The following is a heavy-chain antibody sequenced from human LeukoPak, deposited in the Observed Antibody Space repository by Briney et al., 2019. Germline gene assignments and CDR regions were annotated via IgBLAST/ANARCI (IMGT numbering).Heavy chain of an antibody. V-gene: IGHV1-46*01. CDR1: GYTFTSYY. J-gene: IGHJ1*01. Sequence: ASVKVSCKASGYTFTSYYMHWVRQAPGQGLEWMGIINPSGGSTSYAQKFQGRVTMTRDTSTSTVYMELSSLRSEDTAVYYCARVFSSWDIAAGASLEYFQHWGQGTLVTVSS. CDR3: ARVFSSWDIAAGASLEYFQH. CDR2: INPSGGST. D-gene: IGHD6-13*01.